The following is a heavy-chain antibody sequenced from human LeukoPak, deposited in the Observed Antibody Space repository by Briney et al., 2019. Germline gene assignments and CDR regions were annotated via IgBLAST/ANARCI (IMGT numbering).Heavy chain of an antibody. D-gene: IGHD6-19*01. Sequence: ASVKVSCKASGYTFAGYYMHWVRQAPGQGLEWMGWINPNSGGTNYAQKFQGRVTMTRDTSISTAYMELSRLRSDDTAVYYCAKDPVAGNNWFDPWGQGTLVTVSS. J-gene: IGHJ5*02. V-gene: IGHV1-2*02. CDR1: GYTFAGYY. CDR3: AKDPVAGNNWFDP. CDR2: INPNSGGT.